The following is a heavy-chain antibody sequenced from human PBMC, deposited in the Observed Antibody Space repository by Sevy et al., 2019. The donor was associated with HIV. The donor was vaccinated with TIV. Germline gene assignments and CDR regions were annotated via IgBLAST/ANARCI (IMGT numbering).Heavy chain of an antibody. Sequence: GGSLRLSCAASGFTFSNAWMSWVRQAPGKGLEWVGRIKSKTDGGTTDYAAPVKGRFTILRDDSKNTLYLQMNSLKTEDTAVYYCTTEVYGDYASQQNSVYAFDIWGQGTMVIVSS. D-gene: IGHD4-17*01. J-gene: IGHJ3*02. CDR2: IKSKTDGGTT. CDR1: GFTFSNAW. V-gene: IGHV3-15*05. CDR3: TTEVYGDYASQQNSVYAFDI.